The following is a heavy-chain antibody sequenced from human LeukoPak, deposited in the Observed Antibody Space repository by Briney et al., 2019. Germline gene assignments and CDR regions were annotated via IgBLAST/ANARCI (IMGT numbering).Heavy chain of an antibody. CDR2: ISYSGST. CDR1: GGSISSYY. V-gene: IGHV4-59*01. Sequence: SETLSLTCTVSGGSISSYYWNWIRQPPGKGLEWIGYISYSGSTNYNPSLKSRVTISLDTSKNQFSLKLSSVTAADTAVYYCARDRYSRSSFDYWGQGTLVTVSS. J-gene: IGHJ4*02. CDR3: ARDRYSRSSFDY. D-gene: IGHD6-6*01.